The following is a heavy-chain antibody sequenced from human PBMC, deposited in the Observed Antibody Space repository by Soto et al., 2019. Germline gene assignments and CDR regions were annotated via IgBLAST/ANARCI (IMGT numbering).Heavy chain of an antibody. D-gene: IGHD1-1*01. CDR2: ISYDGKVA. CDR1: GFTFSSYG. Sequence: QVQLVESGGGVVQPGRSLRLSCAASGFTFSSYGMHWVRQAPGKGLEWVTVISYDGKVAYYADSVKGRFTISRDNSKNTLSLQMNSLRTEDTAMYYSAKEGPITNWYLDYWGQGTLVTVSS. V-gene: IGHV3-30*18. CDR3: AKEGPITNWYLDY. J-gene: IGHJ4*02.